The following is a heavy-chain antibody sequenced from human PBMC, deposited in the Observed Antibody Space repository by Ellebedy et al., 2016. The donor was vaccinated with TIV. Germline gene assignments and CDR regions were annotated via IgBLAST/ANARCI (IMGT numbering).Heavy chain of an antibody. V-gene: IGHV3-9*01. CDR2: ISWNSGSI. Sequence: SLKISCAASGFTFDDYAMHWVRQVPGKGLEWVSGISWNSGSIGYADSVKGRFTISRDKAKNSLYLQMDSLKAEDTALYYCAKDIGAFSYGYFGGFDFWGRGTEVTVAS. D-gene: IGHD5-18*01. CDR1: GFTFDDYA. CDR3: AKDIGAFSYGYFGGFDF. J-gene: IGHJ2*01.